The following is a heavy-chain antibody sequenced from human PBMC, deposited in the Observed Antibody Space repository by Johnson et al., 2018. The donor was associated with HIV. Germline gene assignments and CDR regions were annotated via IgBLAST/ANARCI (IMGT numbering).Heavy chain of an antibody. J-gene: IGHJ3*02. Sequence: VQLVESGGGLVQPGGSLRLSCAASGFTFNTYWMTWVRQAPGKGLEWVANINQDGTEKYYVDSLRGRFTISRDNSKNTLYLQMNSLRAEDTAVYYCARGSRLTGTTVAFDIWGQGTMVTVSS. CDR2: INQDGTEK. CDR3: ARGSRLTGTTVAFDI. V-gene: IGHV3-7*01. D-gene: IGHD1-7*01. CDR1: GFTFNTYW.